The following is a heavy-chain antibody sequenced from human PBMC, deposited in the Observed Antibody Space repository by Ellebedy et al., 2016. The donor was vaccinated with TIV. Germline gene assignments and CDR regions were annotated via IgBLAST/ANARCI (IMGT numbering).Heavy chain of an antibody. CDR3: ARLGYLTSIWFDP. CDR2: VYYSGDT. D-gene: IGHD5-12*01. J-gene: IGHJ5*02. CDR1: GGSISTTYFY. V-gene: IGHV4-39*01. Sequence: MPSETLSLTCSVSGGSISTTYFYWGWIRQPPGKGLEWLASVYYSGDTYYNSSLRRRVTISIDTSKNQFSLKLNAVTAADTALYYCARLGYLTSIWFDPWGQGTLVTVSS.